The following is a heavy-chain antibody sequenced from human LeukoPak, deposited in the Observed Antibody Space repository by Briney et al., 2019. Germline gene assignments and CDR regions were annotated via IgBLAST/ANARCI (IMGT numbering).Heavy chain of an antibody. CDR2: LFFGGST. Sequence: SETLSLTCTVSGASISTYYWSWIRQPPGKGLEWIGYLFFGGSTNYNPSLKSRVTISSDTSKNQLSLKLTSVTAADTAVYYCARGRDATGWYVFDYWGQGALVTVSS. V-gene: IGHV4-59*01. J-gene: IGHJ4*02. D-gene: IGHD6-19*01. CDR1: GASISTYY. CDR3: ARGRDATGWYVFDY.